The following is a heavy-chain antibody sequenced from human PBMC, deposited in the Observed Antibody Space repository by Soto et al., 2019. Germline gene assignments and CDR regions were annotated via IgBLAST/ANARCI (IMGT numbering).Heavy chain of an antibody. J-gene: IGHJ6*02. V-gene: IGHV1-18*04. CDR1: GYTFTSYG. CDR3: AGSRSVGDGMDF. Sequence: XSVKVSCKASGYTFTSYGISWVRQAPGQGLEWMGWISAYNGNTNYAQKLQGRVTMTTDTSTSTAYMELRSLRSNDTAVYYCAGSRSVGDGMDFWGQGTTVTVSS. CDR2: ISAYNGNT. D-gene: IGHD6-6*01.